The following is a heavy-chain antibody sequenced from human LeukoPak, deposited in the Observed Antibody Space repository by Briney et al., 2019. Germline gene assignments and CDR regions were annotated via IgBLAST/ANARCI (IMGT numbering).Heavy chain of an antibody. CDR2: IYSGGST. D-gene: IGHD1-14*01. J-gene: IGHJ4*02. CDR1: GFTVSSNY. Sequence: GGSLRLSCAASGFTVSSNYMSWVRQAPGKGLEWVSVIYSGGSTYYADSVKGRFTISRDNSKNTLYLQMNSLRAEDTAVYYCARDGTHARNGGFDYWGQGTLVTVSS. CDR3: ARDGTHARNGGFDY. V-gene: IGHV3-53*01.